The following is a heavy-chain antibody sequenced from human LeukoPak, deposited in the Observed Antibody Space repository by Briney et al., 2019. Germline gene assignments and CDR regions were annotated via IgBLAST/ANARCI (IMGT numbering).Heavy chain of an antibody. CDR1: GYTFTSYD. Sequence: ASVKVSCKASGYTFTSYDINWVRQATGQGLEWMGWMNPNSGNTGYAQKFQGRVTITRNTSISTAYMELSSLRSEDTAVYYCARVSSDWNYIYYYYYMDVWGKGTTVTVSS. J-gene: IGHJ6*03. D-gene: IGHD1-7*01. V-gene: IGHV1-8*03. CDR3: ARVSSDWNYIYYYYYMDV. CDR2: MNPNSGNT.